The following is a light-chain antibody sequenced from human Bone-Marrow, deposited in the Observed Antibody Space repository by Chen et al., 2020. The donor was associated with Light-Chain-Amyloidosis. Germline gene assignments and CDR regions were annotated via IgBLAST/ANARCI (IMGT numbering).Light chain of an antibody. J-gene: IGLJ2*01. CDR3: QSADSSGTYEVI. V-gene: IGLV3-25*03. CDR2: RDT. CDR1: DLPTKY. Sequence: SYELTQPPSVSVSPGQTARITCSGDDLPTKYAYWYQQKPGQAPVLVIHRDTERPSGISERFSGSSSGTTATLTLSGVQAEDKADYHCQSADSSGTYEVIFGGGTKLTVL.